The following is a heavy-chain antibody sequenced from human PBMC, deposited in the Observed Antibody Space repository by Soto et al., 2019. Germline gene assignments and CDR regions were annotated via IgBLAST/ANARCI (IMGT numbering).Heavy chain of an antibody. CDR3: TTGLGWVGFGMDV. D-gene: IGHD3-10*01. CDR1: GFTFSNAW. V-gene: IGHV3-15*07. Sequence: EVQLVESGGGLVKPGGSLRLSCAASGFTFSNAWMNWVRQAPGKGLEWVGRIKSKTDGGTTDYAAPVKGRFTISRDDSKNTLYLQMNSLKTEDTAVYYCTTGLGWVGFGMDVWGPGTTFTVSS. J-gene: IGHJ6*02. CDR2: IKSKTDGGTT.